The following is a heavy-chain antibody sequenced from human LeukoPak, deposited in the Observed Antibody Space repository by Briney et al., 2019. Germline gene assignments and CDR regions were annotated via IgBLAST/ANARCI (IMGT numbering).Heavy chain of an antibody. J-gene: IGHJ4*02. Sequence: GASVRVSCKASGYTFTGYYMHWVRQAPGQGLEWMGRINPNSGGTNYAQKFQGRVTMTRDTSISTAYMELSRLRSDDTAVYYCARGPLIAAAGAFWLGYWGQGTLVTVSS. V-gene: IGHV1-2*06. CDR3: ARGPLIAAAGAFWLGY. CDR2: INPNSGGT. CDR1: GYTFTGYY. D-gene: IGHD6-13*01.